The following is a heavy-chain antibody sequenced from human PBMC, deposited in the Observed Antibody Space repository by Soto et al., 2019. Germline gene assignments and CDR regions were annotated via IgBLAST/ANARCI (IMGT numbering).Heavy chain of an antibody. CDR2: ISGSGGST. J-gene: IGHJ4*02. V-gene: IGHV3-23*01. Sequence: EVQLLESGGGLVQPGGSLRLSCAASGFTFSSYAMSWVRQAPGKGLEWVSAISGSGGSTYYADSVKGRFTISRDNSKNTLYLQMNSLRAEGTAVYYCAKEGLYDSSGYYFSWGYWGQGTLVTVSS. D-gene: IGHD3-22*01. CDR3: AKEGLYDSSGYYFSWGY. CDR1: GFTFSSYA.